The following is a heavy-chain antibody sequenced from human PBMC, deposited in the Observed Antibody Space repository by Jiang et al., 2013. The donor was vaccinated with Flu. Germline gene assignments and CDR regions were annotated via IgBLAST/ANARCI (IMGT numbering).Heavy chain of an antibody. CDR2: GET. V-gene: IGHV1-69-2*01. J-gene: IGHJ4*02. D-gene: IGHD5-18*01. Sequence: GETIYAEKFQGRVTITADTSTDTAYMELSSLRSEDTAVYYCATEGGYSYGRPDYWGQGTLVTVSS. CDR3: ATEGGYSYGRPDY.